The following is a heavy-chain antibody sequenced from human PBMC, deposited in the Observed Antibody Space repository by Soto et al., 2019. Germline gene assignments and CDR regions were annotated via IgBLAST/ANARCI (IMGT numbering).Heavy chain of an antibody. J-gene: IGHJ5*02. V-gene: IGHV1-18*01. CDR3: ARAISGYVT. D-gene: IGHD5-12*01. Sequence: ASVKVSCKASGYTFTSYGISWVRQAPGQGLEWMGWISAYNGDTNYAQKLQGRVTITRDTSASTAYLDLSSLRSDDTAIYYCARAISGYVTWGQGTLVTVSS. CDR2: ISAYNGDT. CDR1: GYTFTSYG.